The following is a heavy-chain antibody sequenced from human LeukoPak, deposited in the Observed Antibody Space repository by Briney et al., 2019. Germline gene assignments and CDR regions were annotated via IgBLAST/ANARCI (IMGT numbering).Heavy chain of an antibody. D-gene: IGHD3-10*01. J-gene: IGHJ4*02. CDR2: IESDGSST. Sequence: PGGSLRLSCVASGFTFSSYWMHWVRQAPGKGLVWVSRIESDGSSTSYADSVKGRFTISRDNAKNTLSLQMSSLRAEDTAVYYCARGFGSGSSLPFDHWGQGTLVTVSS. V-gene: IGHV3-74*01. CDR3: ARGFGSGSSLPFDH. CDR1: GFTFSSYW.